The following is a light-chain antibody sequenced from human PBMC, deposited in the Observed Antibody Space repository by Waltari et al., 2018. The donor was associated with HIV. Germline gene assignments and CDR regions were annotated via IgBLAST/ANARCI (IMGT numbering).Light chain of an antibody. V-gene: IGLV1-51*01. CDR1: SSNIGNNF. CDR3: GTWDSSLSAGL. CDR2: EHN. Sequence: QSVLTQPPSVSAAPGQKVTISCSGSSSNIGNNFVSWYQQLPGTAPKLLIYEHNNRPSGIPDRFSGSKSGTSATLGITGLQTGDEADYYCGTWDSSLSAGLFGGGTKLTVL. J-gene: IGLJ3*02.